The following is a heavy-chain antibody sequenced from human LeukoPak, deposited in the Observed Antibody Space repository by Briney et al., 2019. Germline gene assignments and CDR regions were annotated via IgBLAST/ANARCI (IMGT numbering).Heavy chain of an antibody. D-gene: IGHD2-8*01. CDR1: GGTFSSYA. Sequence: ASVKVSCKASGGTFSSYAISWVRQAPGQGLEWMGGIIPIFGTANYAQKFQGRVTITTDESTSTAYMELSSLRSEDTAVYYCARALPYCTNGVCSMNWFDPWGQGTLVTVSS. CDR3: ARALPYCTNGVCSMNWFDP. CDR2: IIPIFGTA. J-gene: IGHJ5*02. V-gene: IGHV1-69*05.